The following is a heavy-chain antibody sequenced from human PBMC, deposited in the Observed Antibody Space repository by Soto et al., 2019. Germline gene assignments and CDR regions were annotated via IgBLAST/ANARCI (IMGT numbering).Heavy chain of an antibody. Sequence: GASVKVSCKASGYTFTTYGIIWVRQATGQGLEWMGWISAYNGNTNYAQKLQGRVTMTTDTSTNTAYMELRSLRSDDTAVYYCARETIDRYYYYYYMDVWGKGTTVTVSS. CDR1: GYTFTTYG. CDR3: ARETIDRYYYYYYMDV. V-gene: IGHV1-18*01. D-gene: IGHD1-26*01. J-gene: IGHJ6*03. CDR2: ISAYNGNT.